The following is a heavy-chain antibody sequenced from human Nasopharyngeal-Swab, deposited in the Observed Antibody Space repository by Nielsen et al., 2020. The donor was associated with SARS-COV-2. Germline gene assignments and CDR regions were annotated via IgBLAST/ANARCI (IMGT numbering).Heavy chain of an antibody. CDR1: GFTFSSYA. CDR3: AKVGFRSITGTSPLEY. J-gene: IGHJ4*02. CDR2: ISGSGGST. V-gene: IGHV3-23*01. Sequence: GESLKISCAASGFTFSSYAMSWVRQAPGKGLEWVSAISGSGGSTYYADSVKGRFTISRDNSKNTLDLQMNSLRAEDTAVYYCAKVGFRSITGTSPLEYWGQGTLVTVSS. D-gene: IGHD1-20*01.